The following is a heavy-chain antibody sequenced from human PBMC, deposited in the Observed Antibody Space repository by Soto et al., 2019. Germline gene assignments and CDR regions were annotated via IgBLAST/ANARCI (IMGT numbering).Heavy chain of an antibody. Sequence: QVQLVESGGGVVQPGRSLRLSCAASGFTFSSYGIHWVRQAPGKGLEWVAVISYDGSNKYYADSVKGRFTISRDNSKNTLYLQMNSLRAEDTAVYYCAKDTYSGPLDYWGQGTLVTVSS. D-gene: IGHD2-15*01. CDR2: ISYDGSNK. J-gene: IGHJ4*02. V-gene: IGHV3-30*18. CDR3: AKDTYSGPLDY. CDR1: GFTFSSYG.